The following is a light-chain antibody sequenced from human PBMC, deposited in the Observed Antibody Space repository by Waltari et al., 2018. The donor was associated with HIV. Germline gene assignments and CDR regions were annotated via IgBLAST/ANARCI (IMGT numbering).Light chain of an antibody. V-gene: IGLV1-51*02. CDR3: GTWDNNLSAWV. CDR2: EKN. Sequence: QSVLTQPPSVSAAPGQKVTISCSGSTSNIGNSYVSWYQQLPGTAPKLVIDEKNKRPSGIPDRFSGSKSGTSATLGITGLQTGDEADYYCGTWDNNLSAWVFGGGTKLTVL. CDR1: TSNIGNSY. J-gene: IGLJ3*02.